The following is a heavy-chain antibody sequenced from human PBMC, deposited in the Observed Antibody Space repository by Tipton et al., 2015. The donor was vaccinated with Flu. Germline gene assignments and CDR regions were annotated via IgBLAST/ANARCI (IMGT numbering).Heavy chain of an antibody. J-gene: IGHJ3*02. CDR1: GYSFTTYW. CDR3: AAAVAAYAFVI. V-gene: IGHV5-51*03. Sequence: VQLVQSGAEMKKPGESLKISCKGSGYSFTTYWIHWVRQMPGKELEWMGSIFPGNSDTRYSPSFQGQVTMSADKSISTAYLQWSRLTDSDTGMYYCAAAVAAYAFVIWGQGTMVTVSS. D-gene: IGHD6-19*01. CDR2: IFPGNSDT.